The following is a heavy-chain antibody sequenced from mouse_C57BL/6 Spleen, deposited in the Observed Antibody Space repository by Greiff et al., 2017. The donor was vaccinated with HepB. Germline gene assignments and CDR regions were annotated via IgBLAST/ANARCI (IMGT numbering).Heavy chain of an antibody. CDR3: ARAGGSYVSFDY. D-gene: IGHD1-1*02. Sequence: QVQLQQSGAELARPGASVKLSCKASGYTFTSYGISWVKQSTGQGLEWIGEIYPRSGNTYYNEKFKGKVTLTADKSSSTAYMELRSLTSEDSAVYVCARAGGSYVSFDYGGQGTTLTVSS. J-gene: IGHJ2*01. CDR2: IYPRSGNT. V-gene: IGHV1-81*01. CDR1: GYTFTSYG.